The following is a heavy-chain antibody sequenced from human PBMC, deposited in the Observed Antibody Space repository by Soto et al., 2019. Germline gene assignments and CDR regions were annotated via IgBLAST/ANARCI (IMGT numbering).Heavy chain of an antibody. CDR3: ARQAYYGSGTYYSDS. Sequence: GEPLKISCETSGYTFISFWIAWVRQIRGKGLEWMGLIYPGDSDTTYSPALQGQVTISVDRSTKTAYLQWSSLKASDTAMYYCARQAYYGSGTYYSDSWGQGTLVTVSS. J-gene: IGHJ4*02. D-gene: IGHD3-10*01. V-gene: IGHV5-51*01. CDR2: IYPGDSDT. CDR1: GYTFISFW.